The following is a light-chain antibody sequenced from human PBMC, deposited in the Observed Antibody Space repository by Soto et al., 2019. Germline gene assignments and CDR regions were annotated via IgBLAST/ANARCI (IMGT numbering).Light chain of an antibody. J-gene: IGKJ1*01. CDR2: GAS. V-gene: IGKV3-20*01. CDR1: QSVSSSY. Sequence: EIVLTQSPGTLSLSPGERATLSCRASQSVSSSYLAWYQQKPGQAPRLLIYGASSRATGIPDRFSGSGSGTDFTLTISRLEPEDFALYYWQQCGSSRTFGQGTKVEIK. CDR3: QQCGSSRT.